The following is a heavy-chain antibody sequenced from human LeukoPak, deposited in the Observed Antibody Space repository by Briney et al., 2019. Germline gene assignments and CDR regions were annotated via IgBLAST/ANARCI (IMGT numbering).Heavy chain of an antibody. CDR2: MNPNSGNT. D-gene: IGHD6-13*01. CDR1: GYTFTSYD. Sequence: ASVKVSCKASGYTFTSYDINWVRQAAGQGLEWMGWMNPNSGNTGYAQKFQGRVTMTRNTSISTAYMELSSLRSEDTAVYYCARGLGLSSSWYYDEYFQHWGQGTLVTVSS. CDR3: ARGLGLSSSWYYDEYFQH. J-gene: IGHJ1*01. V-gene: IGHV1-8*01.